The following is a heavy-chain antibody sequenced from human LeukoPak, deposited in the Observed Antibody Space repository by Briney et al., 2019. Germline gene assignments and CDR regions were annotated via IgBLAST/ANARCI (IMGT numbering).Heavy chain of an antibody. Sequence: GASVKVSCKASGYTFTSYGISWVRQAPGQGLEWMGWISAYNGNTNYAQKLQGRVTMTTDTSTSTAYMELRSLRSDDTAVYYCARTSPGVDYYYYGMDVRGQGTTVTVSS. CDR3: ARTSPGVDYYYYGMDV. V-gene: IGHV1-18*01. CDR1: GYTFTSYG. CDR2: ISAYNGNT. D-gene: IGHD2-2*01. J-gene: IGHJ6*02.